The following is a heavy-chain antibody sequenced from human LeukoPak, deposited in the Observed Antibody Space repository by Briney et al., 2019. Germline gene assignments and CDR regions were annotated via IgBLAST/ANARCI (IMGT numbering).Heavy chain of an antibody. CDR3: AKLPDYDFWSGYIYYYYYYGMDV. V-gene: IGHV3-74*01. CDR1: GFTFSSYW. J-gene: IGHJ6*02. Sequence: QPGGSLRLSCAASGFTFSSYWMHWVRQAPGKGLVWVSRINSDGSSTSYADSVKGRFTISRDNAKNTLYLQMNSLRAEDTAVYYCAKLPDYDFWSGYIYYYYYYGMDVWGQGTTVTVSS. CDR2: INSDGSST. D-gene: IGHD3-3*01.